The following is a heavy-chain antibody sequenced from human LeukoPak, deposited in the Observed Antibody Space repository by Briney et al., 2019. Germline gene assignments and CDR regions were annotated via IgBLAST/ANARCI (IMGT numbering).Heavy chain of an antibody. CDR1: GGSISSYY. D-gene: IGHD3-3*01. J-gene: IGHJ6*02. CDR3: ARVLRFVDYYYGMDV. V-gene: IGHV4-59*01. CDR2: IYYSGST. Sequence: SETLSLTCTVSGGSISSYYWSWIRQPPGKGLEWIGYIYYSGSTNYDPSLKSRVTISVDTSKNQFSLKLSSVTAADTAVYYCARVLRFVDYYYGMDVWGQGTTVTVSS.